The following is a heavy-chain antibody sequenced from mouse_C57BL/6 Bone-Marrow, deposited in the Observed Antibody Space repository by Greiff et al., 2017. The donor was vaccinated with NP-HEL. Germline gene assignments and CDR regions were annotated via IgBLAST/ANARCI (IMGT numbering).Heavy chain of an antibody. CDR3: ARPYYYGSSHFAY. Sequence: VQLQQPGAELVKPGASVKLSCKASGYTFTSYWMHWVKQRPGQGLEWIGMIHPNSGSTNYNEKFKSKATLTLDKSSSTAYMQLSSLTSEDSAVYYCARPYYYGSSHFAYWGQGTLVTVSA. CDR2: IHPNSGST. CDR1: GYTFTSYW. D-gene: IGHD1-1*01. V-gene: IGHV1-64*01. J-gene: IGHJ3*01.